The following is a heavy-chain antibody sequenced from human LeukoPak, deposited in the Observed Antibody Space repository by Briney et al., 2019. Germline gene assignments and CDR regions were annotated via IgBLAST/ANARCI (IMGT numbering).Heavy chain of an antibody. CDR2: IIPIFGTA. J-gene: IGHJ4*02. CDR1: GGTFSSYA. V-gene: IGHV1-69*13. D-gene: IGHD3-9*01. Sequence: SVKVSCKASGGTFSSYAISWVRQAPGQGLEWMGGIIPIFGTANYAQNFQGRVTITADESTSTAYMELSSLRSEDTAVYYCAKTSRGDVLRYLDWLLLSFDYWGQGTLVTVSS. CDR3: AKTSRGDVLRYLDWLLLSFDY.